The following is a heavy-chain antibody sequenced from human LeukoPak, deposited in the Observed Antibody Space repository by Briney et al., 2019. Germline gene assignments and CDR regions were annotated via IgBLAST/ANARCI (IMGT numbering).Heavy chain of an antibody. CDR3: AKAADWLAADYTDY. Sequence: GGSLRLSCAASGFTFSSHVMSWVRQAPGKGLEWVSDISASGDTTYYADSVKGRFTISRDNSKNTLDLQMSSLRVEDTAVYYCAKAADWLAADYTDYWGQGTLVTVSS. D-gene: IGHD3-9*01. CDR1: GFTFSSHV. CDR2: ISASGDTT. J-gene: IGHJ4*02. V-gene: IGHV3-23*01.